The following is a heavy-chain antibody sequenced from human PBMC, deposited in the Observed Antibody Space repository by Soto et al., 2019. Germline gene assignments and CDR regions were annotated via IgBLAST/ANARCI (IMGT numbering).Heavy chain of an antibody. D-gene: IGHD6-19*01. Sequence: VQRVDSGGGVVQPGRSLRLSCAASGFTFSDYAMHWVRQAPGKGLEWVAVVSHDGRNTHYADSAKGRFSISRDSSKNTVSLEMTSLRAEDTAVYYCAKGGRQWLVTSDFNYWGQGALVTVSS. V-gene: IGHV3-30*18. CDR1: GFTFSDYA. CDR2: VSHDGRNT. J-gene: IGHJ4*02. CDR3: AKGGRQWLVTSDFNY.